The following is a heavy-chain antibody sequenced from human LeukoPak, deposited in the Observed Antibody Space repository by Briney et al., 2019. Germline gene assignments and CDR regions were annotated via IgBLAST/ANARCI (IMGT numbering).Heavy chain of an antibody. CDR1: GGSISSYY. CDR3: ARRSSIAVRLFDY. J-gene: IGHJ4*02. D-gene: IGHD6-6*01. CDR2: ISPGDSDT. Sequence: ETLSLTCTVSGGSISSYYWSWIRQPPGKGLEWMGIISPGDSDTRYSPSFQGQVTISGDKSISTAYLQWSSLKASDTAMYYCARRSSIAVRLFDYWGQGTLVTVSS. V-gene: IGHV5-51*01.